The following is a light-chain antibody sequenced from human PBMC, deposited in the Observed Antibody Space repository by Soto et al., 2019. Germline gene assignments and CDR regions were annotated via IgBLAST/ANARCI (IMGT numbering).Light chain of an antibody. V-gene: IGKV1-27*01. CDR1: KDISHY. Sequence: DIQMTQSPSSLSASVGDRITVTCRASKDISHYLAWYQQKPGKVPRLLIHAASTLQSGVPSRFSGSGSGTYFTLTISSLQPEDVATYCCQKYDTSPWTFGQGTKVEIK. CDR2: AAS. J-gene: IGKJ1*01. CDR3: QKYDTSPWT.